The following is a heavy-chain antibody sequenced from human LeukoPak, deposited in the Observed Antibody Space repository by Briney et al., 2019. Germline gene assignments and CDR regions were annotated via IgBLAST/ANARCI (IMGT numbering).Heavy chain of an antibody. V-gene: IGHV1-18*01. CDR3: ARRLKLGSSASWRWFDP. Sequence: ASVKVSCKASGYTFTNFGISWMRRAPGQGLEWMGWIRGDGSFGDYAEKFQGRVTMTTDTSTNTVSMEPRSLRPDDTAIYYCARRLKLGSSASWRWFDPWGQGTLVTVYS. D-gene: IGHD2-2*01. J-gene: IGHJ5*02. CDR1: GYTFTNFG. CDR2: IRGDGSFG.